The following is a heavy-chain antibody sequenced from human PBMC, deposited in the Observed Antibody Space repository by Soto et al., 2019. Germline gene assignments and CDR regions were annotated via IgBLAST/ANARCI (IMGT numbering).Heavy chain of an antibody. Sequence: QLQLQESGPGLVKPSETLSLTCTVSGGSISSSSYYWGWIRQPPGKGLEWIGSIYYSGSTYYNPSLKRGVTISVDTSKNQFSLKLSSVTAADTAVYYCARHTPAISISDHWRQGTLVTVSS. D-gene: IGHD2-15*01. CDR2: IYYSGST. J-gene: IGHJ4*02. CDR1: GGSISSSSYY. CDR3: ARHTPAISISDH. V-gene: IGHV4-39*01.